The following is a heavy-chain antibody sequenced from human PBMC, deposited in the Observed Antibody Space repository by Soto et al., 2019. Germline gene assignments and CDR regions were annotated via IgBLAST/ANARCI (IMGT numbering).Heavy chain of an antibody. D-gene: IGHD2-15*01. Sequence: EVQLVESGGGLVKPGGSLRLSCAASGFTFSAYSMNWVRQAPGQGLEWVSSITTSGSSIYYADSVKGRFTISRDNAKNSRYLQMNSLRAEDTAVYYCARDGSEGSGEIGYYYYMDVWGKGTTVTVSS. CDR3: ARDGSEGSGEIGYYYYMDV. J-gene: IGHJ6*03. CDR2: ITTSGSSI. CDR1: GFTFSAYS. V-gene: IGHV3-21*01.